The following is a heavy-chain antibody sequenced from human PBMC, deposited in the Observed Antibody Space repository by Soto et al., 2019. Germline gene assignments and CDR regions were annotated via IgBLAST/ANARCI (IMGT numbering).Heavy chain of an antibody. CDR3: ARAVRIAAAVNWFDP. J-gene: IGHJ5*02. Sequence: SVKVSCKASGGTFSSYAISWVRQAPGQGLEWMGGIIPIFGTANYAQKFQGRVTITADESTSTAYMELSSLRSEDTAVYYCARAVRIAAAVNWFDPWGQGTLVTVSS. CDR2: IIPIFGTA. D-gene: IGHD6-13*01. V-gene: IGHV1-69*13. CDR1: GGTFSSYA.